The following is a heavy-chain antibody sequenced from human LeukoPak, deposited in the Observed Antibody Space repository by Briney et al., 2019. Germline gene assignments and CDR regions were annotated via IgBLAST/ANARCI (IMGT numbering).Heavy chain of an antibody. V-gene: IGHV3-64*01. CDR2: ISSNGGRT. Sequence: GGSLRLSCAASGXTLSSYAMHWVRQAPGKGLEYVSSISSNGGRTYYANSVKGRFTISRDTSKNTLYLQMGSLRAEDMAVYYCARGGLYSRETFDIWGQGTMVTVSS. D-gene: IGHD3-22*01. CDR3: ARGGLYSRETFDI. J-gene: IGHJ3*02. CDR1: GXTLSSYA.